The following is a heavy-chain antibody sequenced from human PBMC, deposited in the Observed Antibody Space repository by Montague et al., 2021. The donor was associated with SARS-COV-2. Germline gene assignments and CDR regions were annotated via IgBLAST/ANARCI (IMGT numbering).Heavy chain of an antibody. J-gene: IGHJ6*02. CDR3: ARGRTGTTFYYYYYYGMDV. Sequence: SETLSLTCAVYGGSFGVHYWSWVRQPPGKGLEWIGEINRSGSTNFNPSLKSRFTISVDTSKNQFSLKLSSVTAADTAVYYCARGRTGTTFYYYYYYGMDVWGQGTTVTVSS. CDR1: GGSFGVHY. V-gene: IGHV4-34*01. D-gene: IGHD1-7*01. CDR2: INRSGST.